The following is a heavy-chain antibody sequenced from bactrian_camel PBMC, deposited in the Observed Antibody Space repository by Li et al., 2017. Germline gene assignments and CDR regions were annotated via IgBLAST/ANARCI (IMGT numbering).Heavy chain of an antibody. CDR3: AEGRGSRGEHRYSLNY. D-gene: IGHD6*01. V-gene: IGHV3S54*01. CDR2: IYTNDGST. Sequence: HVQLVESGGGSVQAGGSLKLSCVVSGSIFSMCAMGWYKQAPGKEREGVAAIYTNDGSTYYADSVKGRFTISQDNAKNTVYLQMNNLQPEDTATYYCAEGRGSRGEHRYSLNYWGQGTQVTVS. CDR1: GSIFSMCA. J-gene: IGHJ4*01.